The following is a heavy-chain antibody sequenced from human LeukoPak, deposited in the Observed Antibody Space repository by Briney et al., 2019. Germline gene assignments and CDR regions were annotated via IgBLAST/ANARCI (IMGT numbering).Heavy chain of an antibody. D-gene: IGHD3-22*01. CDR2: INHSGST. CDR3: ARGGRFSVVVMRKNSFDY. J-gene: IGHJ4*02. Sequence: PSETLSLTCAVYGGSFSGYYWSWIRQPPGKGLEWIGEINHSGSTNYNPSLKSRVTISVDTSKNQFSLKLSSVTAADTAVYYCARGGRFSVVVMRKNSFDYWGQGTLVTVSS. CDR1: GGSFSGYY. V-gene: IGHV4-34*01.